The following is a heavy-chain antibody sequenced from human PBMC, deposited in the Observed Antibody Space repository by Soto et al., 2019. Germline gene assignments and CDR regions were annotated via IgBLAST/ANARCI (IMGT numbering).Heavy chain of an antibody. J-gene: IGHJ6*03. CDR1: GFTFSSYG. CDR3: AKDRSTGVVMDDGYYMDV. V-gene: IGHV3-30*18. CDR2: ISYDGSNK. Sequence: GESLRLSCAASGFTFSSYGMHWVRQAPGKGLEWVAVISYDGSNKYYADSVKGRFTISRDNSKNTLYLQMNSLRAEDTAVYYCAKDRSTGVVMDDGYYMDVWGKGTTVTVSS. D-gene: IGHD3-3*01.